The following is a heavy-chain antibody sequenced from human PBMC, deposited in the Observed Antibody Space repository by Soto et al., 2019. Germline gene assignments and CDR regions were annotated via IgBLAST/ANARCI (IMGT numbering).Heavy chain of an antibody. CDR2: IYHSGNT. Sequence: QVQLQESGPGLVKPSGTLSLTCAVSGDSISSSNWWSWVRQPPGKGLEWIGAIYHSGNTNYNPSLKGRFTLSVNKSKHPFSLKLTSVTAADTAVYYCARLDGFGYWGQGTLVTVPS. CDR1: GDSISSSNW. V-gene: IGHV4-4*02. J-gene: IGHJ4*02. CDR3: ARLDGFGY. D-gene: IGHD1-1*01.